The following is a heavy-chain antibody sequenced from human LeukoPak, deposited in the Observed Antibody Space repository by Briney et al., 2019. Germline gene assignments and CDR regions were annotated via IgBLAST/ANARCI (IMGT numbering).Heavy chain of an antibody. D-gene: IGHD4-17*01. Sequence: SETLSLTCTVSGGSISSYYWSWIRQPPGKGLEWIRYIYYSGSTNYNPSLKSRVTISVDTSKNQFSLKLSSVTAADTAVYYCARDLDDSGGAFDIWGQGTMVTVSS. CDR3: ARDLDDSGGAFDI. V-gene: IGHV4-59*01. CDR1: GGSISSYY. CDR2: IYYSGST. J-gene: IGHJ3*02.